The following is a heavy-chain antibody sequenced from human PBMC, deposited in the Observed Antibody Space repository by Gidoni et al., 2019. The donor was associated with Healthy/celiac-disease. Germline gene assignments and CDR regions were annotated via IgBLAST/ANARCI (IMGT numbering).Heavy chain of an antibody. J-gene: IGHJ4*02. CDR1: GGSIRSYY. D-gene: IGHD2-21*01. Sequence: QVQLQESGPGLVKPSETLSLTCTVSGGSIRSYYWSWIRQPPGKGLEWIGYIYYSGSTNYNPSLKSRVTISVETSKNQFSLKMSSVTAADTAVYYCARAGDRPFDYWGQGTLVTVSS. CDR3: ARAGDRPFDY. V-gene: IGHV4-59*01. CDR2: IYYSGST.